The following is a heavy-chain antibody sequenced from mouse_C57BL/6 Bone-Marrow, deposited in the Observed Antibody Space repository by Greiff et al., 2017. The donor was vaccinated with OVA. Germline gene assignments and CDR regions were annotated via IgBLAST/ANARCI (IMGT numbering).Heavy chain of an antibody. CDR1: GIAFSRYW. Sequence: VQLQQSGGGLVQPGGSLKLSCAASGIAFSRYWMSWVRRAPGKGLEWIGEINPDSSTINYAPSLKDKFIISRDNAKNTLYLQMSKVRSEDTALYYCARPAVVAEDWYFDVWGTGTTVTVSS. V-gene: IGHV4-1*01. CDR2: INPDSSTI. J-gene: IGHJ1*03. CDR3: ARPAVVAEDWYFDV. D-gene: IGHD1-1*01.